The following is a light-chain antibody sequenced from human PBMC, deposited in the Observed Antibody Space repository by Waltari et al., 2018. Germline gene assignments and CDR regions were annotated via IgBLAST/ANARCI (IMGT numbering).Light chain of an antibody. CDR2: LRS. CDR3: MQALQTPLT. J-gene: IGKJ4*01. Sequence: DIVLTQSPLTLAVTPGETASIACRSSHSLLQSNGYNYLDWYLQKPGHSPRLLIYLRSKRAAGVPDRFSCSGSGTDFTLKISRVEAEDVGVYYCMQALQTPLTFGGGTKVEIK. CDR1: HSLLQSNGYNY. V-gene: IGKV2-28*01.